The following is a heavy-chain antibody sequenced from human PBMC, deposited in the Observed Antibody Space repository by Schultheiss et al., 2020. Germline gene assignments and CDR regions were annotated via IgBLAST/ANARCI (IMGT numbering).Heavy chain of an antibody. D-gene: IGHD3-22*01. CDR2: IYTSGST. J-gene: IGHJ3*01. V-gene: IGHV4-61*02. CDR3: ARDESHPYYYDSSGYYSPHAFDL. Sequence: SQTLSLTCTVSGGSISSGSYYWSWIRQPPGKGLEWIGRIYTSGSTYYNPSLKSRVTISVDTSKNQFSLKLSSVTAADTALYYCARDESHPYYYDSSGYYSPHAFDLWGQGTMVTV. CDR1: GGSISSGSYY.